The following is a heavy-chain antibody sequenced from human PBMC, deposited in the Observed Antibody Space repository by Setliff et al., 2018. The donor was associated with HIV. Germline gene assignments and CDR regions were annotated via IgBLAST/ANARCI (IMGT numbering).Heavy chain of an antibody. CDR3: ARTSEYDFGLTKYLDY. CDR1: GGSINNYF. Sequence: SETLSLTCTVSGGSINNYFWSWIRQPPGKGLEWLGCLYYTGRANYNPSLKSRLTVSVDTSKNQFSLKLSSVTAADTAVYYCARTSEYDFGLTKYLDYWGQGTLVTVSS. CDR2: LYYTGRA. V-gene: IGHV4-59*08. J-gene: IGHJ4*02. D-gene: IGHD3-3*01.